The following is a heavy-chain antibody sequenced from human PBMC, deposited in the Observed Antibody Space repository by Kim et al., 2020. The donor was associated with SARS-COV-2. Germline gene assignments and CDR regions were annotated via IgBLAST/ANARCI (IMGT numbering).Heavy chain of an antibody. D-gene: IGHD3-9*01. CDR2: IYYSGST. CDR3: ARGDLTGYYSGYLHHGLDI. Sequence: SETLSLTCSVPGDSVRSFYWSWIRQPPGKGLEWIGYIYYSGSTNFDPSLKSRASISLDTSKNQFSLKLTSVTAADTAVYYCARGDLTGYYSGYLHHGLDIWGQGTTVTVSS. CDR1: GDSVRSFY. V-gene: IGHV4-59*02. J-gene: IGHJ6*02.